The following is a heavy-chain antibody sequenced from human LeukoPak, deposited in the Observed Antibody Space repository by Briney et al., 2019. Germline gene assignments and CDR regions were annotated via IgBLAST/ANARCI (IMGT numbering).Heavy chain of an antibody. D-gene: IGHD4/OR15-4a*01. V-gene: IGHV3-66*01. J-gene: IGHJ4*02. CDR2: IHRGGNT. Sequence: GGSLRLSCAASGFTVSGNYMSWVRQAPGKGLEWLSVIHRGGNTYYADSVKGRFTISRDSSKNTVFLQMDSLRAEDTAVYYCARDPGYGMGVDYGDYWGQGTLVTVSS. CDR3: ARDPGYGMGVDYGDY. CDR1: GFTVSGNY.